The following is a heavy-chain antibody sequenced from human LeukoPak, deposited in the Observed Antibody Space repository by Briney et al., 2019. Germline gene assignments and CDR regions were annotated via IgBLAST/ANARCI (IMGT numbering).Heavy chain of an antibody. D-gene: IGHD2/OR15-2a*01. Sequence: GGSLRLSCAASRFTFSSYDMHWVRQATGKGLEWVSAIGTAGDTYYPGSVKGRFTISRENAKNSLYLQMNSLRAGDTAVYYCARAVTLNWFDPWGQGTLVTVSS. V-gene: IGHV3-13*01. CDR3: ARAVTLNWFDP. CDR2: IGTAGDT. J-gene: IGHJ5*02. CDR1: RFTFSSYD.